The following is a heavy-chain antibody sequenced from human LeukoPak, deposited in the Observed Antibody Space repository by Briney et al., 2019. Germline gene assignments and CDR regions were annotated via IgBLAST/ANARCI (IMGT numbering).Heavy chain of an antibody. CDR2: IYYSGST. CDR3: ARLPIVGASSVY. V-gene: IGHV4-61*10. J-gene: IGHJ4*02. CDR1: GGSISSGSYY. Sequence: SETLSLTCTVSGGSISSGSYYWSWIRQPAGKGLEWIGYIYYSGSTNYNSSLKSRVTISVDTSKNQFSLKLSSVTAADTAVYYCARLPIVGASSVYWGQGTLVTVSS. D-gene: IGHD1-26*01.